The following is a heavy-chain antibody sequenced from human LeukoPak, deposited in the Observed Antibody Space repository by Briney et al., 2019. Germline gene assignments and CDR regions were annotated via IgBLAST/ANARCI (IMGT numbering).Heavy chain of an antibody. V-gene: IGHV4-34*01. CDR1: GGSFSGYY. Sequence: SETLSLTCAVYGGSFSGYYWSWIRRPPGKGLEWIGEINHRGSTNYNPSLKSRVTISVDTSKNQFSLKLSSVTAADTAVYYCARARAGYCTGGVCHSSTSYYYYYYMDVWGEGTTVTVSS. CDR2: INHRGST. CDR3: ARARAGYCTGGVCHSSTSYYYYYYMDV. D-gene: IGHD2-8*02. J-gene: IGHJ6*03.